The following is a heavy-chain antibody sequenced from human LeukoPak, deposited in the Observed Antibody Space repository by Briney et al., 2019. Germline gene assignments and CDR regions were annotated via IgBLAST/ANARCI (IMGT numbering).Heavy chain of an antibody. V-gene: IGHV3-21*01. J-gene: IGHJ4*02. CDR3: AREKPSGDWYVDY. D-gene: IGHD2-21*02. Sequence: SGGSLRLSCGASGFTFSSYSMNWVRQAPGKGREWVSSITSTNSYIYYAASVKGRFTISRDNAKTSLYLQMNRLRAEDTALYSCAREKPSGDWYVDYSGQRTLLTVPS. CDR2: ITSTNSYI. CDR1: GFTFSSYS.